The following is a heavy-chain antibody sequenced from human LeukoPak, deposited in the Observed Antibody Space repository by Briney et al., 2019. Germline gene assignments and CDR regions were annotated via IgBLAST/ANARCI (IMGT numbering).Heavy chain of an antibody. V-gene: IGHV4-4*09. J-gene: IGHJ4*02. CDR3: AKGPMVRGVTDY. CDR2: GST. Sequence: SETLSLTCTVSGGSISSSYWSWIRQPPGRGLEWVGGSTNYNPSLKSRVTISVDTSKNQFSLKLSSVTAADTAVYYCAKGPMVRGVTDYWGQGTLVTVSS. CDR1: GGSISSSY. D-gene: IGHD3-10*01.